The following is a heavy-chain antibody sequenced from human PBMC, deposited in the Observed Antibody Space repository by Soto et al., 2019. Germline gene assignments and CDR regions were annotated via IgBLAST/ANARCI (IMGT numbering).Heavy chain of an antibody. CDR3: ARGVVPAANEEYYFDY. V-gene: IGHV1-69*01. CDR1: GDTFSSYA. Sequence: QVQLVQSGAEVKKPGSSVKVSCKASGDTFSSYAISWVRQAPGQGLEWMGGIIPIFGTANYAQKFQGRVTITADESPSTAYMDLSSLRSEDTAVYYCARGVVPAANEEYYFDYWGQGTLVTVSS. CDR2: IIPIFGTA. J-gene: IGHJ4*02. D-gene: IGHD2-2*01.